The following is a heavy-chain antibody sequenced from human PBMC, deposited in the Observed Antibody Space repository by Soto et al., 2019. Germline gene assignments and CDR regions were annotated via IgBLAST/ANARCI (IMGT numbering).Heavy chain of an antibody. CDR3: ARAEGSYNMGTFPFYYMDV. CDR2: IVPILGTG. CDR1: GGTFTSDT. D-gene: IGHD3-10*01. Sequence: QVQLVQSGPEVKKSGSSVKVSCKLSGGTFTSDTISWLRLAPGQGLEWMGRIVPILGTGNYAQKFQGRVTITEDRSTKPWYMELSSLTSEDTAIYYCARAEGSYNMGTFPFYYMDVWGNGTTVTVSS. J-gene: IGHJ6*03. V-gene: IGHV1-69*08.